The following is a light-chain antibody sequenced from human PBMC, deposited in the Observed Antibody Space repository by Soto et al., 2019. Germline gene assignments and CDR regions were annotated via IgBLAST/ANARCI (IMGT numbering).Light chain of an antibody. Sequence: DIQMTQSPSSLSASVGDRVTITCRASQSISSYLNWYQQKPGKAPKLLISAASSLQSGVPSRFSGSGSGTDFTLTISSLQPEDFETYYCQQSYSTPPENTFGQGNKLEIK. CDR1: QSISSY. V-gene: IGKV1-39*01. CDR3: QQSYSTPPENT. J-gene: IGKJ2*01. CDR2: AAS.